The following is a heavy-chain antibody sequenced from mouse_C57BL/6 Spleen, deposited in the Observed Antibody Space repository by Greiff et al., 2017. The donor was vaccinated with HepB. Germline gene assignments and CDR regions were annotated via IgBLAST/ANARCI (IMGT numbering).Heavy chain of an antibody. CDR3: TRGYYYGGSPWYFDY. D-gene: IGHD1-1*01. V-gene: IGHV1-5*01. J-gene: IGHJ2*01. Sequence: VQLQQSGPVLAKPGASVKMSCTTSGYTFTSYWMHWVRQRPGQGLEWIGAIYPGNSATSYNQQFKGKAKLTAVTSASTTYMELISLTKEDSAVYYWTRGYYYGGSPWYFDYWGQGTTLTVSS. CDR2: IYPGNSAT. CDR1: GYTFTSYW.